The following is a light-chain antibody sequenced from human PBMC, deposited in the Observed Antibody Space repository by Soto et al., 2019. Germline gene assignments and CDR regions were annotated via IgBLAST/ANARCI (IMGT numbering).Light chain of an antibody. CDR1: SSDVGSYNR. J-gene: IGLJ1*01. CDR3: SSYTSSNTYV. Sequence: QSVRTQPPSVSGAAGQAGAISCTGTSSDVGSYNRVSWYQQPPGTAPKVMIYEVSNRPSGVPDRFSGSKSGNTASLTISGLQAEDEADYYCSSYTSSNTYVFGTGTKVTVL. CDR2: EVS. V-gene: IGLV2-18*02.